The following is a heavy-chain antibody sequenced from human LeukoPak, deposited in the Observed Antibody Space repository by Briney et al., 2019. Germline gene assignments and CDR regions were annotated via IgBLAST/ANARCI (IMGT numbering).Heavy chain of an antibody. J-gene: IGHJ3*02. CDR3: ARPQKDSIQLPLVAVDDAFDI. V-gene: IGHV1-2*02. CDR2: INSNSGGT. D-gene: IGHD5-18*01. CDR1: GYTFTSYY. Sequence: ASVKVSCKAPGYTFTSYYTHWVRQAPGQGLEWMGWINSNSGGTNYAQKFQGRVAMTRDTSISTAYMELSSLRSDDTAVYYCARPQKDSIQLPLVAVDDAFDIWAQGTMVTVSS.